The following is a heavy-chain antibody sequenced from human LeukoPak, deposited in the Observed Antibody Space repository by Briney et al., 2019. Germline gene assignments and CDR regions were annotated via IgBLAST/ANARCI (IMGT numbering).Heavy chain of an antibody. CDR3: ARFGDSSGYFLDY. J-gene: IGHJ4*02. CDR1: GFTFSSYW. Sequence: GGSLRLSCAASGFTFSSYWMSWVRQAPGKGLEWVANIKQDGSEKYYVDSLKGRFTISGDNAKNPLYLQMNRLRAEDTAVYYCARFGDSSGYFLDYWGQGTLVTVSS. D-gene: IGHD3-22*01. CDR2: IKQDGSEK. V-gene: IGHV3-7*01.